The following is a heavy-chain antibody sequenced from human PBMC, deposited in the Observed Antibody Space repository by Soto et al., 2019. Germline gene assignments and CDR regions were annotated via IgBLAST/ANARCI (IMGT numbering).Heavy chain of an antibody. V-gene: IGHV1-3*01. J-gene: IGHJ5*02. Sequence: QVQLVQSGAEVKKPGASVKVSCKASGYSFTSYAMHWVRQAPGQRLEWMGWINAGNGNTKYSQKFQGRVTITRDTSASTAYMELSSLRSEDTAVYYCARKSYKGNWFDPWGQGTLVTVSS. D-gene: IGHD1-20*01. CDR1: GYSFTSYA. CDR2: INAGNGNT. CDR3: ARKSYKGNWFDP.